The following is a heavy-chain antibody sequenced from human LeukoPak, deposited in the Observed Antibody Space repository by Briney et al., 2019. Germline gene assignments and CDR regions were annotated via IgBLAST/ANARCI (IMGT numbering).Heavy chain of an antibody. J-gene: IGHJ3*02. CDR3: ASVPGLEKEYAFDI. CDR2: IFYTGDS. V-gene: IGHV4-59*08. CDR1: GVSSSSSY. Sequence: SETLSLTCTVSGVSSSSSYWSWIRQPPGKGLEWIGYIFYTGDSNHNPSFKSRVSISLDTSKDQISLKLSSVTAADTAVYYCASVPGLEKEYAFDIWGQGAMVTVSS. D-gene: IGHD1-1*01.